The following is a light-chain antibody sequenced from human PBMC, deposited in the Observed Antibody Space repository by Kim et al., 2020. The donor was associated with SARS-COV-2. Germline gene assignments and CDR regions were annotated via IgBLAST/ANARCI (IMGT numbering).Light chain of an antibody. V-gene: IGKV3-11*01. J-gene: IGKJ1*01. Sequence: VSTGERATLTCRAGQSISTFLAWYQQRPGQAPRLLIYDASNRAAGVPARFSGSGSGTEFTLTISSLEPEDFATYYCQQRYSWPRTFGQGTKVDIK. CDR1: QSISTF. CDR2: DAS. CDR3: QQRYSWPRT.